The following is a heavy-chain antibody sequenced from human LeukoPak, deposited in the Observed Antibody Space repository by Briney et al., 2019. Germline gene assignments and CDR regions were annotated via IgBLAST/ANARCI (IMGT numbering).Heavy chain of an antibody. D-gene: IGHD2-21*01. Sequence: GGSLRLSCAASGFSFSSYDTHWVRQAPGKGLEWVAFIRYDASKKYYADSVKGRFTISRDNSKNMLYLQMNSLRAEDTAVYYCAKDQGGPHGGEVKFDYWGEGTLVTVSS. V-gene: IGHV3-30*02. J-gene: IGHJ4*02. CDR2: IRYDASKK. CDR3: AKDQGGPHGGEVKFDY. CDR1: GFSFSSYD.